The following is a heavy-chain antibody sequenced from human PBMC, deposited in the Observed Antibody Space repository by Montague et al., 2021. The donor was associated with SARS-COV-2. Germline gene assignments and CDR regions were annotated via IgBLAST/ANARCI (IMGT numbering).Heavy chain of an antibody. Sequence: TLSLTCAVSGGSISSGGYSWNWIRQPPGKGLEWIGYIYHSGSTYYXPSLKSRVTISLDSSKNQFSLNLTSVTAAATAEYYCARGSMVRGGKVYYGVDVWGQGTTVTVSS. D-gene: IGHD3-10*01. CDR3: ARGSMVRGGKVYYGVDV. CDR2: IYHSGST. CDR1: GGSISSGGYS. J-gene: IGHJ6*02. V-gene: IGHV4-30-2*01.